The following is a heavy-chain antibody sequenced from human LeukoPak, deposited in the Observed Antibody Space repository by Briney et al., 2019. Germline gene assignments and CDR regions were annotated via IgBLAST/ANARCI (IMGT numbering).Heavy chain of an antibody. J-gene: IGHJ4*02. CDR2: ISGSGGST. V-gene: IGHV3-23*01. Sequence: GGSLRLSCAVSGITLSNYGMSWVRQAPGKGLQWVAGISGSGGSTHYADSVKGRFTISKDNPKNTLHLQMNSLRAEDTAVYVCAKRGVVIRVILVGFHKEAYYFDSWGQGALVTVSS. CDR1: GITLSNYG. CDR3: AKRGVVIRVILVGFHKEAYYFDS. D-gene: IGHD3-10*01.